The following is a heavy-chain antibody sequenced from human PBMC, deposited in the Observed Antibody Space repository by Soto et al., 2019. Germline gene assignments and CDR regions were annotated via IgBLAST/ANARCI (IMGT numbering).Heavy chain of an antibody. CDR1: GSSVSNNNW. D-gene: IGHD5-12*01. J-gene: IGHJ4*02. CDR2: IHQSGGT. V-gene: IGHV4-4*02. CDR3: TKNSAYALDY. Sequence: QVQLQESGPGLVKPSGTLSLSCAVSGSSVSNNNWWSRVRQSPGNGLEWIGEIHQSGGTSYNPSLESRATLSVDKSKNELSLRLNYVTAADTAVYYCTKNSAYALDYWGLGILVTVSS.